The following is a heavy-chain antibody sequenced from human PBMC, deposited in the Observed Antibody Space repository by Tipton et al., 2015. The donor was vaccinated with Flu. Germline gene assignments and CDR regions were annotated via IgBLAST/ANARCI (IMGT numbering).Heavy chain of an antibody. J-gene: IGHJ3*02. V-gene: IGHV4-59*12. D-gene: IGHD3-16*01. Sequence: TLSLTCTVSGGSISSYYWSWIRQPPGKGLEWIGNIYYSGTTNFNPSLKSRVTISVDTSKNQYSLRLTSVTAADTAVYFCARDSITLNAFDIWGQGTMVTVSS. CDR2: IYYSGTT. CDR1: GGSISSYY. CDR3: ARDSITLNAFDI.